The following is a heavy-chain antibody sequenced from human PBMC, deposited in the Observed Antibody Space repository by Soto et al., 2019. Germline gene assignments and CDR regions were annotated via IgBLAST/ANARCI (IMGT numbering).Heavy chain of an antibody. V-gene: IGHV3-23*01. J-gene: IGHJ4*02. CDR1: GFTFIDYA. Sequence: EVQLLESGGGLVQPGGSLRLSCTASGFTFIDYAMSWVRQAPGKRLEWVSLISGGGGTTQYADSVKGRFTISRDNSKNTVYLQMNSLRVEDTAVYFCAKALSHDSPFDYWGQGTLFTVSS. D-gene: IGHD3-3*02. CDR3: AKALSHDSPFDY. CDR2: ISGGGGTT.